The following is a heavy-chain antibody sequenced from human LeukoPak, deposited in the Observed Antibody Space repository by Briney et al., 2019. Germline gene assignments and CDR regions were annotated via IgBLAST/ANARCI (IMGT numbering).Heavy chain of an antibody. J-gene: IGHJ4*02. CDR3: ASSRGCGHHDY. CDR1: GFTFSSYP. D-gene: IGHD6-19*01. Sequence: GGSLRLSCTASGFTFSSYPMYWVRQAPGKGLEWVSAISGDGKSTYYAESMRGRFTVSRDNSKDTLYLQMSSLRAEDTAVYYCASSRGCGHHDYWGQGTLVTVSS. CDR2: ISGDGKST. V-gene: IGHV3-23*01.